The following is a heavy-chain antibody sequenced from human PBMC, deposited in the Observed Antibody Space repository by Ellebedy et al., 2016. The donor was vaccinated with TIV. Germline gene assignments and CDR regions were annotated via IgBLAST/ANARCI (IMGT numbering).Heavy chain of an antibody. Sequence: SVKVSXXASGGTFSSYAISWVRQAPGQGLEWMGGIIPIFGTANYAQKFQGRVTITADESTSTAYMELSSLRSEDTAVYYCARAEDLYSDGFDMWGQGTLVTVSS. CDR1: GGTFSSYA. CDR3: ARAEDLYSDGFDM. CDR2: IIPIFGTA. V-gene: IGHV1-69*13. D-gene: IGHD2-21*01. J-gene: IGHJ3*02.